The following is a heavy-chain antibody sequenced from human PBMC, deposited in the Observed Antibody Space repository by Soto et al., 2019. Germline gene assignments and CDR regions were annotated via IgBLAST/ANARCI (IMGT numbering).Heavy chain of an antibody. J-gene: IGHJ3*02. CDR3: AREYWNHEFAEALDI. V-gene: IGHV3-33*01. CDR1: GFTFSSYG. D-gene: IGHD1-1*01. Sequence: GGSLRLSCAASGFTFSSYGMHWVRQAPGKGLEWVAVIWYDGSNKYYADSVKGRFTISRDNSKNTLYLQMNSLRAEDTAVYYCAREYWNHEFAEALDIWGQGTMGTVS. CDR2: IWYDGSNK.